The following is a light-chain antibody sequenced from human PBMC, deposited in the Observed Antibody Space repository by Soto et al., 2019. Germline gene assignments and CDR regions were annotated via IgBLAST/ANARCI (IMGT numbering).Light chain of an antibody. V-gene: IGLV2-23*03. CDR3: CSYAGSRTFVV. CDR1: TSDVGSYNL. Sequence: QSALTQPASMSGSPGQSITISCTGTTSDVGSYNLISGYQQYPGTAPKLIIYEGTKRPSGISNRFSASKSGNTASLTISGLQAEDEADYYCCSYAGSRTFVVLGGGTKVTVL. CDR2: EGT. J-gene: IGLJ3*02.